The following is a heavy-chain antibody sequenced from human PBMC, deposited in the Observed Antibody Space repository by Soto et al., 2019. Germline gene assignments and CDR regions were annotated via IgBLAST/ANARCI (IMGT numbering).Heavy chain of an antibody. Sequence: GGSLRLSCAASGFTFSSYGIHWVRQAPGKGLAWVAVISYDGSNKYYADSVKGRFTISRDNSKNTLYLQMNSLRAQDTAVYYCAKDRGQLLFADFDYWGQGTLVTVSS. J-gene: IGHJ4*02. V-gene: IGHV3-30*18. CDR3: AKDRGQLLFADFDY. CDR1: GFTFSSYG. CDR2: ISYDGSNK. D-gene: IGHD5-18*01.